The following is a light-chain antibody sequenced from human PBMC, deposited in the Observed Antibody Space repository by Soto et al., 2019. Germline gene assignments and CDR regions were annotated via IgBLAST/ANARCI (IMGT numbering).Light chain of an antibody. CDR1: SSDIGGYNS. J-gene: IGLJ1*01. CDR3: CSYAGSSTPYV. Sequence: QSALTQPPSASGSPGQSVTISCTGTSSDIGGYNSVSWYQQHPGKAPRLMIYEVNKRPSGVPDRFSGSKSGYTASLTVSGLQTEDEADYYCCSYAGSSTPYVFGTGTKLTVL. V-gene: IGLV2-8*01. CDR2: EVN.